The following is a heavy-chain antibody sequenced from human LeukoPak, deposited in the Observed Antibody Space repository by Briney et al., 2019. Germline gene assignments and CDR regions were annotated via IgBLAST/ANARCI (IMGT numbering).Heavy chain of an antibody. V-gene: IGHV3-23*01. D-gene: IGHD4-17*01. CDR1: GFTFSSYA. J-gene: IGHJ6*02. CDR2: ISGSGGST. Sequence: GGSLRLSCAASGFTFSSYAMSWVRQAPGKGLEWVSAISGSGGSTYYADSVKGRFTISRDNAKNSLYLQMNSLRAEDRAVYYCARVGSTGYYGMDVWGQGTTVTVSS. CDR3: ARVGSTGYYGMDV.